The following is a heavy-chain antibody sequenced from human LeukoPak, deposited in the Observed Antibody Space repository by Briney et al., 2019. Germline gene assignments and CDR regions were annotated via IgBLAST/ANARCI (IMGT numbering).Heavy chain of an antibody. J-gene: IGHJ4*02. CDR1: GFTFSSYS. CDR3: ARDAYSGTSSLVD. CDR2: ISSSSSTI. Sequence: PVGSLSPSCAASGFTFSSYSMNWVRQAPGKGLEWVSYISSSSSTIYYADSVKGRFTISRDNAKNSLYLQMDSLRDEDTAVYYCARDAYSGTSSLVDCGQGTLVTVSS. D-gene: IGHD1-26*01. V-gene: IGHV3-48*02.